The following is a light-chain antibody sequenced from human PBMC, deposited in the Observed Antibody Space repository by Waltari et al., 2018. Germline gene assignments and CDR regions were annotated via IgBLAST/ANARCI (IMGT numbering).Light chain of an antibody. CDR2: EVI. CDR3: SSNAAGSSYVV. V-gene: IGLV2-23*02. CDR1: SSDIGSYNL. Sequence: QSAMTQPASVSGSPGQSITISCTGTSSDIGSYNLVSWYQQHPGQVPKLIIYEVIKRPSGISEGGSGAKDGNTGSVTISGLQAEDEADYYCSSNAAGSSYVVFGGGTRLTVL. J-gene: IGLJ2*01.